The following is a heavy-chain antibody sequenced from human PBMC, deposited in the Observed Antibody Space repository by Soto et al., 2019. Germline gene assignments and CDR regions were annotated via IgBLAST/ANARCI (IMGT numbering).Heavy chain of an antibody. D-gene: IGHD2-21*01. CDR3: AKGDRAYHFAY. CDR2: ISGGGYSS. Sequence: PGGSLRLSCTASGFTFSSYGMTWVRRAPGKGLDWVSGISGGGYSSYYADSVKGRFTISRDNSKNTLYLQMNSLRAEDTAVYYCAKGDRAYHFAYWGQGTLVIVSS. V-gene: IGHV3-23*01. J-gene: IGHJ4*02. CDR1: GFTFSSYG.